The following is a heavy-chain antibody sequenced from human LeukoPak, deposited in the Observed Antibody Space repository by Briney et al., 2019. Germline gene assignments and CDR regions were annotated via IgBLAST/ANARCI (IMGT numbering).Heavy chain of an antibody. CDR2: IRNDETNE. CDR1: RFTFRSYG. V-gene: IGHV3-30*02. Sequence: GGSLRLSCAASRFTFRSYGMDWVRQAPGKGLEWVAYIRNDETNEYYADSVKGRFTISRDNSRNTLYLQMNTLRAEDTAVYYCAKDIQWGWDDWGQGILVTVSS. J-gene: IGHJ4*02. CDR3: AKDIQWGWDD. D-gene: IGHD5-12*01.